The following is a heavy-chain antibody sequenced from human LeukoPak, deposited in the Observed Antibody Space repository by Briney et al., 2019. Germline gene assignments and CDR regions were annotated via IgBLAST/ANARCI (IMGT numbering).Heavy chain of an antibody. D-gene: IGHD4-17*01. J-gene: IGHJ3*02. Sequence: GGSLRLSCAASGFTFSSYAMSWVRQAPGKGLEWVGRTRNKANSYTTEYAASVKGRFTISRDDSKNSLYLQMNSLKTEDTAVYYCAREPYGEDAFDIWGQGTMVTVSS. CDR3: AREPYGEDAFDI. V-gene: IGHV3-72*01. CDR2: TRNKANSYTT. CDR1: GFTFSSYA.